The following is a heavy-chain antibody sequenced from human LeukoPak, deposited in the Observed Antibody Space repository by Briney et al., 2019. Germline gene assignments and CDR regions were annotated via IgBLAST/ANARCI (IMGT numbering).Heavy chain of an antibody. J-gene: IGHJ5*02. CDR3: ARDVPHNWFDT. Sequence: SYISSSGSTIYYADSVKGRFTVSRDNAKNTLYLQMNSLRAEDTAVYYCARDVPHNWFDTWGQGTLVTVSS. V-gene: IGHV3-11*04. CDR2: ISSSGSTI.